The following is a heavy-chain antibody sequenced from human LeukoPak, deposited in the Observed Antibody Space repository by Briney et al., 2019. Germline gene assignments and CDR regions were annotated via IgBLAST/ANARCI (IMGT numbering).Heavy chain of an antibody. CDR1: GFTFSNAW. Sequence: GGSLRLSCAASGFTFSNAWMSWVRQAPGKGLEWVGRIKRESDGGATDYAAPVKGRFTISRDDSRDTLYLQMNSLKTEDTAMYYCTTLDAVVLHFYRGDYWGQGTLVTVSS. V-gene: IGHV3-15*01. CDR3: TTLDAVVLHFYRGDY. J-gene: IGHJ4*02. CDR2: IKRESDGGAT. D-gene: IGHD1-26*01.